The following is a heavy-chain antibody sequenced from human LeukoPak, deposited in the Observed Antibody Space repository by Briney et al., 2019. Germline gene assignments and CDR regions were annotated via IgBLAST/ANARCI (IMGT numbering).Heavy chain of an antibody. CDR1: GGSISSGGYY. D-gene: IGHD2-8*02. CDR3: ARHRRYCSGGVCYIYYFDY. CDR2: IYYSGST. V-gene: IGHV4-31*03. Sequence: SETLSLTCTVSGGSISSGGYYWSWIRQHPGKGLEWIGYIYYSGSTYYNPSLKSRVTISVDTSKNQFSLKLSSATAADTAVYHCARHRRYCSGGVCYIYYFDYRGQGALVTVSS. J-gene: IGHJ4*02.